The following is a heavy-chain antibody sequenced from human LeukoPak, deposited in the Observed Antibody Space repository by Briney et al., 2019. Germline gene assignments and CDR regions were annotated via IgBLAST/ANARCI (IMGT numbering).Heavy chain of an antibody. CDR2: IIPILGIA. D-gene: IGHD1-20*01. CDR3: ARDTNWNEFDP. J-gene: IGHJ5*02. V-gene: IGHV1-69*02. Sequence: GSSVKVSCKASGGTFSSYTISWVRQAPGQGLEWMGRIIPILGIANYAQKFQGRVTITADKSTSTAYMELSSLRSEDTAVYYCARDTNWNEFDPWGQGTLVTVSS. CDR1: GGTFSSYT.